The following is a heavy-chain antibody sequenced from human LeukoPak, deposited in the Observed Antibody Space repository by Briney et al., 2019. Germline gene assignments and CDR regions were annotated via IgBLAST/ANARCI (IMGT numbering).Heavy chain of an antibody. V-gene: IGHV3-23*01. Sequence: GGSLRLSCAASGFTFNNYVMSWVRQDPGKGLEWVSLISGSGDRTYYAEPVKGRFTISRDNSKNTLYLQMNGLRAEDTAVYSCAKGRYPGSGSYLNSHDYWGQGTLVTVSS. CDR1: GFTFNNYV. J-gene: IGHJ4*02. CDR3: AKGRYPGSGSYLNSHDY. D-gene: IGHD3-10*01. CDR2: ISGSGDRT.